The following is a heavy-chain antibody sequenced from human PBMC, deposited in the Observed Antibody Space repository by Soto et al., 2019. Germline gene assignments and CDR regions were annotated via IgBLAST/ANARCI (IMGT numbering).Heavy chain of an antibody. V-gene: IGHV3-23*01. J-gene: IGHJ4*02. CDR2: ISGRGGST. Sequence: GGSLRLSCAASGFTFSSYAMSWVRQAPGKGLEWVSAISGRGGSTYYADSVKGRFTISRDNSKNTLYLQMNSLRAEDTAVYYCAKPGLAARRVDYWGQGTLVTVSS. D-gene: IGHD6-6*01. CDR1: GFTFSSYA. CDR3: AKPGLAARRVDY.